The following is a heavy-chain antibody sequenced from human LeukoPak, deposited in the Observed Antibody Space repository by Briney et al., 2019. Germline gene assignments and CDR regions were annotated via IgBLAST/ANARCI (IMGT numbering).Heavy chain of an antibody. J-gene: IGHJ4*02. CDR2: ISYDGSNK. CDR3: AKTYSSGAMSLYFDY. D-gene: IGHD6-19*01. V-gene: IGHV3-30*18. CDR1: GFTFSSYG. Sequence: GGSLRLSCAASGFTFSSYGMHWVRQAPGKGLEWVAVISYDGSNKYYADSVKGRFTISRDNSKNTLYLQMNSLRAEDTAVYYCAKTYSSGAMSLYFDYWGQGTLVAVSS.